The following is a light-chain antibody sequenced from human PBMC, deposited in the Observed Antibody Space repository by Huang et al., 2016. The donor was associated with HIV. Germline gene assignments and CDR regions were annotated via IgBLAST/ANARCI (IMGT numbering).Light chain of an antibody. Sequence: DIVMTQSPLSLAVTPGEPASISCRSSQSILHSNGYNYLDWYVQKPGQSPQLLIYMGSNRASRVPDRISGGGSGVEFTLKISRVEAEDVGVYYCMQAQQTPYTFGPGTKLEIK. CDR3: MQAQQTPYT. J-gene: IGKJ2*01. CDR1: QSILHSNGYNY. V-gene: IGKV2-28*01. CDR2: MGS.